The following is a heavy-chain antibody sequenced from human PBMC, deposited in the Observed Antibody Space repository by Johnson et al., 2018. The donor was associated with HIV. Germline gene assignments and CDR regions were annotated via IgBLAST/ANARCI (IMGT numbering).Heavy chain of an antibody. CDR1: GFTFSSYD. J-gene: IGHJ3*01. CDR3: ARGGLGYQNFHDPFDG. V-gene: IGHV3-13*01. Sequence: VQLVESGGGLVQPGGSLRLSCAASGFTFSSYDMHWVRQATGKGLEWVSAIGTAGDTYYPGSVKGRFTISRENAKNSLYLQMNSLRPEDTALYYCARGGLGYQNFHDPFDGWGQGTMVTVSS. CDR2: IGTAGDT. D-gene: IGHD3-16*02.